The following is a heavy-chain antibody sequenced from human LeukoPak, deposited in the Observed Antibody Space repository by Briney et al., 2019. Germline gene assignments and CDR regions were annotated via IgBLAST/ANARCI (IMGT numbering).Heavy chain of an antibody. CDR1: GGSISSYY. Sequence: PSETLSLTCTVSGGSISSYYWSWIRQPPGKGLEWIGYIYYSGSTNYNPSLKSRVTISVDTSKNQFSLKLSSVTAADTAVYYCARVPTVFGVDPEQNHFDRWGQGTLVIVSS. V-gene: IGHV4-59*01. CDR2: IYYSGST. CDR3: ARVPTVFGVDPEQNHFDR. D-gene: IGHD3-3*01. J-gene: IGHJ4*02.